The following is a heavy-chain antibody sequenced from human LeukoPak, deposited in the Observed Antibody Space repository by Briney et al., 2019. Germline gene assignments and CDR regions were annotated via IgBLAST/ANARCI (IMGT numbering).Heavy chain of an antibody. J-gene: IGHJ4*02. D-gene: IGHD3-3*01. Sequence: GGSLRLSCAASGFTFDDYGMSWVRQAPGKGLGWVSGINWSGGSTGYADSVKGRFTISRDNAKNSLYLQMNSLRAEDTALYYCATLYDFWSAYYPNWGQGTLVTVSS. V-gene: IGHV3-20*04. CDR1: GFTFDDYG. CDR2: INWSGGST. CDR3: ATLYDFWSAYYPN.